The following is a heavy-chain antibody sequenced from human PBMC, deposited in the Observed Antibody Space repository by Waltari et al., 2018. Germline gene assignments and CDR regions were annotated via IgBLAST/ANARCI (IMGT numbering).Heavy chain of an antibody. CDR2: IYHSGST. CDR3: ARHARMNWFDP. CDR1: GYSISSGYY. V-gene: IGHV4-38-2*01. Sequence: QVQLQESGPGLVKPSETLSLTCAVSGYSISSGYYWCWIRQPPGKGLEWIGSIYHSGSTYYNPSLKSRVTISVDTSKNQFSLKLSSVTAADTAVYYCARHARMNWFDPWGQGTLVTVSS. J-gene: IGHJ5*02. D-gene: IGHD2-8*01.